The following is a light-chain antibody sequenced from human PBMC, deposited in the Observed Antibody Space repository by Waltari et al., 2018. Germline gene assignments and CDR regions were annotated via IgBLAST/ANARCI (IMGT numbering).Light chain of an antibody. CDR1: QSVSSAY. V-gene: IGKV3-20*01. CDR2: GGS. CDR3: QQYATSRT. Sequence: IVLTQSPGTLSLSPGERATLSCRASQSVSSAYLAWYQQRPGQAPRLLIYGGSSRATGIPDRFSGSGSGTDFTLTISRLESEDFAVYYCQQYATSRTFGQGTKVEIK. J-gene: IGKJ1*01.